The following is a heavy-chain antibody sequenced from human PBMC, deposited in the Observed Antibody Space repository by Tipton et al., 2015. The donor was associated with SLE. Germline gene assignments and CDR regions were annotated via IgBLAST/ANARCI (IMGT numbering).Heavy chain of an antibody. CDR3: ARGGIFGVFALDF. J-gene: IGHJ4*02. CDR1: GYTFTSNY. Sequence: QVQLVQSGAEVEKPGASVKISCKTSGYTFTSNYIHWVRQAPGQGLEWMGIINPGGGRATYSQKFQGRVTMTRDTSASTVDMELSSLRSEDSALYYCARGGIFGVFALDFWGQGTLVTVSS. V-gene: IGHV1-46*01. CDR2: INPGGGRA. D-gene: IGHD3-3*01.